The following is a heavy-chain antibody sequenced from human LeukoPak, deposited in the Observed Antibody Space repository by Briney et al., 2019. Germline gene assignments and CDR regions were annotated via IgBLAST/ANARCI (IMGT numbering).Heavy chain of an antibody. Sequence: VASVKVSCKASGYTFTSYGISWVRQAPGQGLEWMGWISAYNGNTNYAQKLQGRVTMTTDTSTSTACMELRSLRSDDTAVYYCARVGGIVVVPAAPGDAFDIWGQGTMVTVSS. CDR1: GYTFTSYG. CDR2: ISAYNGNT. V-gene: IGHV1-18*01. D-gene: IGHD2-2*01. J-gene: IGHJ3*02. CDR3: ARVGGIVVVPAAPGDAFDI.